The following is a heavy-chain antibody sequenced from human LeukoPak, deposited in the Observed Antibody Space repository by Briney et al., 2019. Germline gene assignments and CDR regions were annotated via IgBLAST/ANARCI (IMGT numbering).Heavy chain of an antibody. Sequence: SETLSLTCAVYGGSFSGYYWSWIRQPPGKGLEWIGEINHSGSTNYNPSLKSRVTISVDTSKNQFSLKLSSVTAADTAVYYCARARGDGYLWPGNFDYWGQGTLVTVSS. CDR2: INHSGST. D-gene: IGHD5-24*01. CDR1: GGSFSGYY. J-gene: IGHJ4*02. CDR3: ARARGDGYLWPGNFDY. V-gene: IGHV4-34*01.